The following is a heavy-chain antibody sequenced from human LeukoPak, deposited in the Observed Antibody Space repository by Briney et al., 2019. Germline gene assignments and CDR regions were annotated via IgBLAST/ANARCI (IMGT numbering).Heavy chain of an antibody. CDR1: GFTFSSYE. CDR3: AKVQLLWFGELLYYFDY. Sequence: GGSLRLSCAASGFTFSSYEMNWVRQAPGMGLEWVSYISSSGATKYYADSVKGPFTISRDNAKNSLYLQMNSLRAEDTAVYYCAKVQLLWFGELLYYFDYWGQGTLVTVSS. V-gene: IGHV3-48*03. CDR2: ISSSGATK. D-gene: IGHD3-10*01. J-gene: IGHJ4*02.